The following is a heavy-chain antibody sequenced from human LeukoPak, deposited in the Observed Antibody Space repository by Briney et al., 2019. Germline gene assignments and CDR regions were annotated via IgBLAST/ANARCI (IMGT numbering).Heavy chain of an antibody. J-gene: IGHJ2*01. CDR3: ARGPITMIVVVTLPDRYFDL. CDR1: GGSISSGDYY. CDR2: IYTGGST. Sequence: SQTLSLTCTVSGGSISSGDYYWSWIRQPAGKGLEWIGRIYTGGSTNYNPSLKSRVTMSVDTSKNQFSLKLSSVTAADTAVYYCARGPITMIVVVTLPDRYFDLWGRGTLVTVSS. V-gene: IGHV4-61*02. D-gene: IGHD3-22*01.